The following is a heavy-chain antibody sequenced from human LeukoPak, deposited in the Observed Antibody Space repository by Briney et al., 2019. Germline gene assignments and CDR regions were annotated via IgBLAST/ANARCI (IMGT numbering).Heavy chain of an antibody. CDR3: ARNPYHSSGYQDY. D-gene: IGHD3-22*01. CDR1: GGSISNHNYY. CDR2: IYTSGST. J-gene: IGHJ4*02. Sequence: SQTLSLTCTVSGGSISNHNYYWSWIRQPAGKGLEWIGRIYTSGSTNYNPSLRSRVTISLDTSKNQFSLKLNSVSAADTAVYFCARNPYHSSGYQDYWGQGTLVTVSS. V-gene: IGHV4-61*02.